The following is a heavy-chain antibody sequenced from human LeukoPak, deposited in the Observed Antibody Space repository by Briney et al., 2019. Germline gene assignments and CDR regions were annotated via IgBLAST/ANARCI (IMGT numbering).Heavy chain of an antibody. CDR3: AKDLTTSPYYFDY. J-gene: IGHJ4*02. V-gene: IGHV3-23*01. CDR1: GFTFSSYA. Sequence: PGGSLRLSCAASGFTFSSYAMSWVRQAPEKGLEWVSAICGSGGSTYYADSVKGRFTISRDNSKNTLYLQMNSLRAEDTAVYYCAKDLTTSPYYFDYWGQGTLVTVSS. CDR2: ICGSGGST. D-gene: IGHD1-14*01.